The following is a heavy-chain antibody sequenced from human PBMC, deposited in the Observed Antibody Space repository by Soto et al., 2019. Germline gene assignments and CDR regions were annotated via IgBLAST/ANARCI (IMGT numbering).Heavy chain of an antibody. CDR3: TTDRVVVATAALDI. Sequence: GGSLRLSCAASGFTFSNAWMSWVRQAPGKGLEWVGRIKSKTDGGTTDYAAPVKGRFTISRDDSKNTLYLQMNSLKTEDTAVYYCTTDRVVVATAALDIWGQGTMVTVSS. CDR2: IKSKTDGGTT. CDR1: GFTFSNAW. V-gene: IGHV3-15*01. J-gene: IGHJ3*02. D-gene: IGHD2-2*01.